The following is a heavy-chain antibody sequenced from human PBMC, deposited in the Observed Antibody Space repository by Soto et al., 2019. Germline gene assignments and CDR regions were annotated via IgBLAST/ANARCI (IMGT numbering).Heavy chain of an antibody. Sequence: QVQLQQWGAGLLKPSETLSLTCAVYGGSFSGYYWSWIRQPPGKGLEWIGEINHSGSTNYNPSLKSQVTISVDTSKNQFSLKLSSVTAADTAVYYCARTKATERGYSYGYLSRYYYGMDVWGQGTTVTVSS. J-gene: IGHJ6*02. CDR2: INHSGST. D-gene: IGHD5-18*01. CDR1: GGSFSGYY. V-gene: IGHV4-34*01. CDR3: ARTKATERGYSYGYLSRYYYGMDV.